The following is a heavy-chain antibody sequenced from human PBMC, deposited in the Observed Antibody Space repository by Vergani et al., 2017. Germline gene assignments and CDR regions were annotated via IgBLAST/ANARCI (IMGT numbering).Heavy chain of an antibody. Sequence: QVQLVESGGDLVKTGGSLRLSCAASGFTFSDYYMSWIRQAPGKGLEWVSYISSSGTTIYYADSLKGRFTISRDNAKNSLYLQMNSLRAEDTAVYYCARTPVLLWFGELTHCFDYWGQGTLVTVSS. D-gene: IGHD3-10*01. V-gene: IGHV3-11*01. CDR1: GFTFSDYY. CDR3: ARTPVLLWFGELTHCFDY. J-gene: IGHJ4*02. CDR2: ISSSGTTI.